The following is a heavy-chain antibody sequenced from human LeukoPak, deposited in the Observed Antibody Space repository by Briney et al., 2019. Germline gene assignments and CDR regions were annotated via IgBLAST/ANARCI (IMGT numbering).Heavy chain of an antibody. Sequence: ASVKVSCKASGYTFTGYYMHWVRQAPGQGLEWMGWINPNSGGTNYAQKFQGRVTMTRDTSISTAYMELSRLRSDDTAVYYCARVQAMIVVAPYYFDYWGQGTLVTVSS. CDR1: GYTFTGYY. D-gene: IGHD3-22*01. CDR3: ARVQAMIVVAPYYFDY. J-gene: IGHJ4*02. CDR2: INPNSGGT. V-gene: IGHV1-2*02.